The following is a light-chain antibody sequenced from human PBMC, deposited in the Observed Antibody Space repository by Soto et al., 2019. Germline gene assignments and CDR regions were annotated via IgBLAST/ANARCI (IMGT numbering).Light chain of an antibody. V-gene: IGKV3-15*01. Sequence: EIVMTQSPTILSVSPGERATLSCRASQSVSSNLAWYQQKPGQAPRLLIYGASTRATGIPARFSGSGSGTDFTLTISSLEPEDFAVYYCQQRSNWSLTFGQGTRLEIK. CDR2: GAS. CDR1: QSVSSN. CDR3: QQRSNWSLT. J-gene: IGKJ5*01.